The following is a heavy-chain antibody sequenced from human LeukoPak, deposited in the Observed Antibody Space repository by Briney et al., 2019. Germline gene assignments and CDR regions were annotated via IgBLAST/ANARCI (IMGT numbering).Heavy chain of an antibody. V-gene: IGHV4-59*01. Sequence: SETLSLTCTVSGGSSSAYYTWIRQPPGKGLEWIGLIYNSGGTNYNPSLKSRVIISADTSKNQFSLKLTSVTAADTAVYYCAREFSDWGQGTLVTVSS. CDR1: GGSSSAYY. CDR2: IYNSGGT. J-gene: IGHJ4*02. CDR3: AREFSD. D-gene: IGHD6-19*01.